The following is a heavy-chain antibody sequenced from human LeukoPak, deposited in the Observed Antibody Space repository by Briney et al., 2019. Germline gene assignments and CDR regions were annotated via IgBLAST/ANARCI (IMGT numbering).Heavy chain of an antibody. CDR1: GYTFTGYY. V-gene: IGHV1-2*04. D-gene: IGHD2-2*01. J-gene: IGHJ4*02. Sequence: GASVKVSCKASGYTFTGYYMHWVRQAPGQGLEWMGWINPNSGGTNYAQNFQGWVTMTRDTSISTAYMELSRLRSDDTAVYYCARGTRSVVVVPAASLDYWGQGTLVTVPS. CDR2: INPNSGGT. CDR3: ARGTRSVVVVPAASLDY.